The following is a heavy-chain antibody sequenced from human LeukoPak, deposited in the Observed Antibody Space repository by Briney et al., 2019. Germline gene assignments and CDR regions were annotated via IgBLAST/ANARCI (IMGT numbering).Heavy chain of an antibody. CDR2: INSDGSST. J-gene: IGHJ3*01. CDR1: GLTLSGYL. CDR3: ASVVGGYYPPVESFDV. D-gene: IGHD3-3*01. V-gene: IGHV3-74*01. Sequence: GGALRLSFLASGLTLSGYLMQWVRPAPGKGRVWVSRINSDGSSTSYADSVKGRFTISRDNAKNTLYLQVNSLRAEDTAVYYCASVVGGYYPPVESFDVWGQGTMVTVSS.